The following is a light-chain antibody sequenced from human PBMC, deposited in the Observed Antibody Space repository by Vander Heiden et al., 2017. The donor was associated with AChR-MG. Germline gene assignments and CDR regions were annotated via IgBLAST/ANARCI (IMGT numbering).Light chain of an antibody. CDR2: DAS. CDR3: QHRDSWPQT. Sequence: EIALTQSPATLSLSPGQRATLSCRASESVWNSLTWYQQKAGQPPRLVIYDASKRAAGIPARFSGSGSGTDFTLTISSREPEDFAVYYCQHRDSWPQTFGGGTKVEIK. J-gene: IGKJ4*01. CDR1: ESVWNS. V-gene: IGKV3-11*01.